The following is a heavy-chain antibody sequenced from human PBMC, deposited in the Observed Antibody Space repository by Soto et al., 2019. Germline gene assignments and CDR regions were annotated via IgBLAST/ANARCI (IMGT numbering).Heavy chain of an antibody. V-gene: IGHV4-30-4*01. D-gene: IGHD6-13*01. CDR1: GGSISSGDYY. J-gene: IGHJ6*02. CDR2: IYYSGST. CDR3: AREIRSWIAARGYYYYGMDV. Sequence: QVQLQESGPGLVKPSQTLSLTCTVSGGSISSGDYYWSWIRQPPGKGLEWIGYIYYSGSTYYNPSLKSRVTISVDTSKNQFSLKLSSVTAADTAVYYCAREIRSWIAARGYYYYGMDVWGQGTTVTVSS.